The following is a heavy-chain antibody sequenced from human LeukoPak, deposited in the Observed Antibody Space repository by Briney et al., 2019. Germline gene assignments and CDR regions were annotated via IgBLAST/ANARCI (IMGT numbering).Heavy chain of an antibody. D-gene: IGHD2-2*01. V-gene: IGHV5-51*01. Sequence: GESLKISCKGSGYSFTSYWIGWVRQMPGKGLEWMGIIYPGDSDTRYSPSFQGQVTISADKSISTAYLQWSSLKASDTAMYYCARAFSDIVVVPAAMIHSDYYGMDVWGQGTTVTVSS. CDR2: IYPGDSDT. CDR1: GYSFTSYW. CDR3: ARAFSDIVVVPAAMIHSDYYGMDV. J-gene: IGHJ6*02.